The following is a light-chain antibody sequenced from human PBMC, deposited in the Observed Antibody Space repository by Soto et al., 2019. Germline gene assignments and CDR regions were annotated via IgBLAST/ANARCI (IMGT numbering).Light chain of an antibody. CDR2: TAS. Sequence: DIQMAQSPSTLSASVGDRVIITCRASQNINKWLAWYQQKPGKVPRLLIYTASTLESGVPSRFSGSGPGTEFTLTISSLQPDDFATYYCLQYNSYSRGTFGQGTKVDIK. CDR1: QNINKW. CDR3: LQYNSYSRGT. V-gene: IGKV1-5*03. J-gene: IGKJ1*01.